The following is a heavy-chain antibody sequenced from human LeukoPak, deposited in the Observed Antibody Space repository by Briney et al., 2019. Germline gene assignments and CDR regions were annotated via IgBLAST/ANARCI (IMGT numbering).Heavy chain of an antibody. V-gene: IGHV3-48*03. J-gene: IGHJ4*02. CDR3: ARDSGPGYSSSWYDY. D-gene: IGHD6-13*01. CDR1: GFTFSSYE. Sequence: GGSLRLSCAASGFTFSSYEMNWVRQAPGKGLEGGSYISSSCSTIYYADSVKGRFTISRDNAKNSLYLQMNSLRAEDTAVYYCARDSGPGYSSSWYDYWGQGTLVTVSS. CDR2: ISSSCSTI.